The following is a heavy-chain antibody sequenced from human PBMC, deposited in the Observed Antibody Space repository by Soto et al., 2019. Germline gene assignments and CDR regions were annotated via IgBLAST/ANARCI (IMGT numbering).Heavy chain of an antibody. J-gene: IGHJ4*02. D-gene: IGHD3-22*01. Sequence: PSETLSLTCAVSGGSISNSNWWSWVRQPPGKGLEWIGEIYHRGSTNYNPSLKSRVTISVDKSKNQFSLKLSSVTAADTAVYYCARAIPTYYYDSSGYVFDYWGQGTLVTVSS. CDR1: GGSISNSNW. CDR2: IYHRGST. CDR3: ARAIPTYYYDSSGYVFDY. V-gene: IGHV4-4*02.